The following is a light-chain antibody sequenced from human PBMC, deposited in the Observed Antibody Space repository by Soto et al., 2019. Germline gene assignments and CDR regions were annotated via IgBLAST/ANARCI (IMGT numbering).Light chain of an antibody. J-gene: IGKJ3*01. CDR3: QQYYSTPFP. Sequence: DIVMTQSPDSLSVSLGESATINCKSIQGVLYRSNNKNYLAWYQQKPGQPPKLLIYWASTRESGVPDRFSGSGSGTDFTLTISSLQAEDVAVYYCQQYYSTPFPFGPGTKVDIK. CDR1: QGVLYRSNNKNY. V-gene: IGKV4-1*01. CDR2: WAS.